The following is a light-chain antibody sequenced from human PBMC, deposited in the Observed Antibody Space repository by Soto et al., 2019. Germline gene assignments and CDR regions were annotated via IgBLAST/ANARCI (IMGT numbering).Light chain of an antibody. Sequence: DIQMTQSPSSLSASVGDRVTITCRASQGISSYLAWYQQKPGKVPKVLIYAASTLHSGAPSRFSGSGSGTEFTLTISNVQPEDVATYYCQKYYSAPETFGQGTKVEIK. CDR2: AAS. V-gene: IGKV1-27*01. J-gene: IGKJ1*01. CDR1: QGISSY. CDR3: QKYYSAPET.